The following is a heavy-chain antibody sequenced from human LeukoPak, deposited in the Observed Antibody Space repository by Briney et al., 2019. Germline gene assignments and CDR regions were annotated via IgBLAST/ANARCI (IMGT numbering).Heavy chain of an antibody. CDR2: FYTTGST. CDR3: ASNYDSSGYYEY. Sequence: SETLSLTCTVSGGSISSYHWSWIRQTAGKGLEWIGRFYTTGSTNYKPSLKSRVTVSVDTSKNQFSLKLSSVTAADTAVYYCASNYDSSGYYEYWGQGPLVTVSS. CDR1: GGSISSYH. J-gene: IGHJ4*02. V-gene: IGHV4-4*07. D-gene: IGHD3-22*01.